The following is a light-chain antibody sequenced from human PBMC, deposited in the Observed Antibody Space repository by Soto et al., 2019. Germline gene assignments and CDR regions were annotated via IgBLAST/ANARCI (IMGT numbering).Light chain of an antibody. CDR1: QGVLYSSNNNNY. V-gene: IGKV4-1*01. CDR2: WAS. Sequence: DFVMTQSPDSLAVSLGERATINCKSSQGVLYSSNNNNYLSWYQQKPGQPPKLLIYWASIRESGVPDRFSGSGSGTDFTLTISNLQAEDVAVYYCHQYINAPWTFGQGTKVEI. CDR3: HQYINAPWT. J-gene: IGKJ1*01.